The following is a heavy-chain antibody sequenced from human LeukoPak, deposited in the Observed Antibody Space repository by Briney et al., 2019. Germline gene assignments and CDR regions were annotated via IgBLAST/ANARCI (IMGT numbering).Heavy chain of an antibody. D-gene: IGHD3-10*01. Sequence: GGSLRLSCAASGLSFSSAWMNWVRLAPGKGLEWVGRIRSKANSYATAYAASVKGRFTISRDDSKNTAYLQMNSLKTEDTAVYYCTRPYYGYVSTYYYYYMDVWGKGTTVTVSS. CDR1: GLSFSSAW. CDR3: TRPYYGYVSTYYYYYMDV. J-gene: IGHJ6*03. V-gene: IGHV3-73*01. CDR2: IRSKANSYAT.